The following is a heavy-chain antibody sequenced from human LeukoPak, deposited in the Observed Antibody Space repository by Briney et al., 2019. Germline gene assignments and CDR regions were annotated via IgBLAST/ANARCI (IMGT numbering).Heavy chain of an antibody. V-gene: IGHV3-23*01. CDR2: ISGSGNRA. J-gene: IGHJ4*02. Sequence: GGSLRLSCAASGFPFSSYAMNWVRQTPGKGLERVSAISGSGNRAYHADSVKGRFTISRDNSKNMLYLQMNSLRAEDTALYYCAKDADISVELVVITSFDSWGQGTLVTVSS. D-gene: IGHD3-22*01. CDR3: AKDADISVELVVITSFDS. CDR1: GFPFSSYA.